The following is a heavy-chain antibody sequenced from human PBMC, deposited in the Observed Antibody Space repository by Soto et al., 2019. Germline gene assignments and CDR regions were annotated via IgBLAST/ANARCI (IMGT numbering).Heavy chain of an antibody. D-gene: IGHD6-19*01. V-gene: IGHV1-69*13. CDR3: ASYSSGWPPH. J-gene: IGHJ4*02. CDR1: GGTFSSYA. CDR2: IIPIFGTA. Sequence: SVKVSCKASGGTFSSYASSWVRQAPGQGLEWMGGIIPIFGTANYAQKFQGRVTITADESTSTAYMELSSLRSEDTAVYYCASYSSGWPPHWGQGTLVTVSS.